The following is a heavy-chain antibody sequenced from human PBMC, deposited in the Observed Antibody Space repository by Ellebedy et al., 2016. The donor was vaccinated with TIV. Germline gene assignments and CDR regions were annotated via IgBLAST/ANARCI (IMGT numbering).Heavy chain of an antibody. D-gene: IGHD6-19*01. J-gene: IGHJ5*02. CDR2: IKQDGSEK. V-gene: IGHV3-7*02. CDR1: GFTFSNYW. CDR3: VRGASGSSVAGLNS. Sequence: GESLKISCAGSGFTFSNYWMSWVRQAPGKGLEWVANIKQDGSEKYYVDSVKGRFTISRDNAKNSLYLQMNSLRAEDTAVYYCVRGASGSSVAGLNSWGQGTLVTVSS.